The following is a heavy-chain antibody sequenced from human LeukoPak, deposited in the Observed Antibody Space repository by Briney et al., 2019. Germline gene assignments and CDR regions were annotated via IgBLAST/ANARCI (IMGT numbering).Heavy chain of an antibody. CDR2: IKSKTDGGTT. CDR1: GFTFSNAW. CDR3: TTARYDFWSGYYLNYYYYYMDV. Sequence: GGSLRLSCAASGFTFSNAWMSWVRQAPGKGLEWVGRIKSKTDGGTTDYAAPVKGRFTISRDDSKNTLYLQMNSLKTEDPAVYYWTTARYDFWSGYYLNYYYYYMDVWGKGTTVTVSS. V-gene: IGHV3-15*01. D-gene: IGHD3-3*01. J-gene: IGHJ6*03.